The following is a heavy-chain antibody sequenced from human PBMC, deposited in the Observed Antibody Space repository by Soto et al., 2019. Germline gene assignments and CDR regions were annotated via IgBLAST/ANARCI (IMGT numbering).Heavy chain of an antibody. J-gene: IGHJ3*02. CDR2: IKSNTDGGAT. Sequence: EVQLVESGGGLVKPGGSLRLSCAASGFTFTYAYMSWVRQAPGKGLEWVGRIKSNTDGGATDYAAPVKGRFTISRDNAKNSLYLQMNSLRAEDTAVYYCARDPDSLEGVAFDIWGQGTLVVVSS. CDR3: ARDPDSLEGVAFDI. CDR1: GFTFTYAY. D-gene: IGHD3-10*01. V-gene: IGHV3-15*01.